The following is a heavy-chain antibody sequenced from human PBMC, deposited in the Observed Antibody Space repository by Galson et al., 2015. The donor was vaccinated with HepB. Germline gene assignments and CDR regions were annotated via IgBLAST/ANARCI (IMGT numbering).Heavy chain of an antibody. CDR1: GFTFSSYW. V-gene: IGHV3-74*01. D-gene: IGHD2-15*01. CDR3: AKSGSGYCSGGSCYSAEYFQH. Sequence: SLRLSCAASGFTFSSYWMHWVRHAPGKGLVWVSRINSDGSSTSYADSVKGRFTISRDNSKNTLYLQMNSLRAEDTAVYYCAKSGSGYCSGGSCYSAEYFQHWGQGTLVTVSS. J-gene: IGHJ1*01. CDR2: INSDGSST.